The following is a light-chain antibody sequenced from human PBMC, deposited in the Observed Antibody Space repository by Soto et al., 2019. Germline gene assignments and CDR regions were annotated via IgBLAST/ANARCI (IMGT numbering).Light chain of an antibody. CDR1: QRVLYSSNNKNY. J-gene: IGKJ4*01. CDR2: WAS. CDR3: QQYYSTHT. Sequence: DIVMTQSPDSLAVSLGERATINCKSRQRVLYSSNNKNYLAWYQQKPGQPPKLLIYWASTRESGVPDRFSGSGSGTDFTLTISSLHAEDVAVYYCQQYYSTHTFGGGTKVDIK. V-gene: IGKV4-1*01.